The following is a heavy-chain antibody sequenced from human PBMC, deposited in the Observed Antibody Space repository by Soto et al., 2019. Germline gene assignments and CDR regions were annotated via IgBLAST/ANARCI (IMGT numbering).Heavy chain of an antibody. V-gene: IGHV5-51*01. J-gene: IGHJ6*02. D-gene: IGHD5-12*01. Sequence: GESLKISCKGSGYSFTSYWIGWVRQMPGKGLEWMGIIYPGDSDTRYSPSFQGQVTISADKSISTAYLQWSSLKASDTAMYYCATSGDDYPYYYYGMDVWGQGTTVTVSS. CDR2: IYPGDSDT. CDR3: ATSGDDYPYYYYGMDV. CDR1: GYSFTSYW.